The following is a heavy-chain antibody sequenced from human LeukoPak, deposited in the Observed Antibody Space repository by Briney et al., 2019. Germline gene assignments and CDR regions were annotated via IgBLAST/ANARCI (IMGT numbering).Heavy chain of an antibody. D-gene: IGHD2-15*01. CDR1: GGTFSSDA. J-gene: IGHJ4*02. Sequence: SVKVSCKXSGGTFSSDAISWVRQAPGQGLEWMGGIIPIFGTANYAQKFQGRVTITADESTSTAYMELSSLRSEDTAVYYCAREEVVVVAATIDWGQGTLVTVSS. CDR2: IIPIFGTA. V-gene: IGHV1-69*01. CDR3: AREEVVVVAATID.